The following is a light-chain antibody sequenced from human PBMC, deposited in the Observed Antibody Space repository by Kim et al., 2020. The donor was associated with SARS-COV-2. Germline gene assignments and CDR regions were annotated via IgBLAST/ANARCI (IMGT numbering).Light chain of an antibody. CDR2: AAS. CDR1: QSVGSY. CDR3: QQYNDLPET. J-gene: IGKJ4*01. Sequence: VSPGERATLTCRATQSVGSYLAWYHHKPGQAPRLLIYAASTRATGIPARFSGSGSGTDFSLTISSLQSEDFAIYYCQQYNDLPETFGRGTKVDIK. V-gene: IGKV3D-15*01.